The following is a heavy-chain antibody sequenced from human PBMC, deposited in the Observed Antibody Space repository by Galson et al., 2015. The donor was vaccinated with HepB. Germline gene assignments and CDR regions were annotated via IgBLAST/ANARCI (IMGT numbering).Heavy chain of an antibody. CDR2: ISYDGSNK. CDR1: GFTFSTYG. D-gene: IGHD3-16*01. J-gene: IGHJ6*03. V-gene: IGHV3-30*18. CDR3: AKDESSNPIMNMDV. Sequence: SLRLSCAASGFTFSTYGMHWVRQAPGKGLEWVAVISYDGSNKYYADSVKGRITISGDNSKNTLYLQMNSLRAEDTAVYYCAKDESSNPIMNMDVWGKGTTVTVSS.